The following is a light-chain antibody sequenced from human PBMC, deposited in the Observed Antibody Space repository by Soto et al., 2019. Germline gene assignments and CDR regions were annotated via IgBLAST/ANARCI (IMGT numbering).Light chain of an antibody. CDR2: QDS. V-gene: IGLV3-1*01. CDR1: KLGDKY. Sequence: SYELTQPPSVSVSPGQTASITCSGDKLGDKYVCWYHQKPGQSPVLVIYQDSKRPSGIPERFSGSNSGNPATLTISGNQPMDEADYYCQAWDRSTGVFGTGTKLTVL. J-gene: IGLJ1*01. CDR3: QAWDRSTGV.